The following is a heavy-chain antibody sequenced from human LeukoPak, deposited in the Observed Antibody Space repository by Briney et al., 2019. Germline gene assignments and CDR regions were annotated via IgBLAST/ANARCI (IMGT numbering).Heavy chain of an antibody. V-gene: IGHV3-48*03. CDR3: GASRQYVGAFDI. CDR2: ISSSSTII. D-gene: IGHD3-16*01. J-gene: IGHJ3*02. CDR1: GLTFSSYE. Sequence: GGSLRLSCAASGLTFSSYELYWVRQAPGKGLEWISYISSSSTIIKYADSVRGRFTISRDDARESLYLQMSSLRADDTAIYYCGASRQYVGAFDIWGQGTLVTVPS.